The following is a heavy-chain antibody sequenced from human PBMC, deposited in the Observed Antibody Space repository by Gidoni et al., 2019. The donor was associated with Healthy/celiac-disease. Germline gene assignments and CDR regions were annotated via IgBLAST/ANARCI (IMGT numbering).Heavy chain of an antibody. D-gene: IGHD6-13*01. CDR2: ISSSSSYI. CDR1: GFTFSSYS. Sequence: EVQLVEPGGGLVKPGGSLRLSCAASGFTFSSYSMNWVRQAPGKGLEWVSSISSSSSYIYYADSVKGRFTISRDNAKNSVYLQMNSRRAEDTAVYYCARGIAAGSPENYFDYWGQGTLVTVSS. J-gene: IGHJ4*02. V-gene: IGHV3-21*01. CDR3: ARGIAAGSPENYFDY.